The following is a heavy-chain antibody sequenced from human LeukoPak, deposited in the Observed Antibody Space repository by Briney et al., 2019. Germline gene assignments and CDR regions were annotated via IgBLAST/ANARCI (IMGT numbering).Heavy chain of an antibody. Sequence: GGSLRLSCAASGFTFSTYSMNWVRQAPGKGLEWVSSISSSSTYLYYADSVKGRFTISRDNAKNSLYLQMNSLRAEDTAVYYCAIVRGVYSYGHPYYFDYWGQGTLVTVSS. D-gene: IGHD5-18*01. CDR1: GFTFSTYS. J-gene: IGHJ4*02. CDR2: ISSSSTYL. V-gene: IGHV3-21*01. CDR3: AIVRGVYSYGHPYYFDY.